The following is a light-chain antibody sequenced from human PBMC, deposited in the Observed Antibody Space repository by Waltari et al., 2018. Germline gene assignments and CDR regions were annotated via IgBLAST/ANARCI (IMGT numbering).Light chain of an antibody. CDR3: YSTDSSGDHWV. J-gene: IGLJ3*02. Sequence: SYELTQPPSVSVSPGQTARITCSGDALPKKYAYCYQQKSGQAPVLVIYEDSKRPSGIPERFSGSGSGTMATLTISGAQVGDEADYYCYSTDSSGDHWVFGGGTTLTVL. CDR2: EDS. V-gene: IGLV3-10*01. CDR1: ALPKKY.